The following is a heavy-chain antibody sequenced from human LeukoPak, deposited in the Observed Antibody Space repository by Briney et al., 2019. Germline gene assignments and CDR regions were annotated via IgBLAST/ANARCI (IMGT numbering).Heavy chain of an antibody. CDR2: IRGSSSAM. J-gene: IGHJ4*02. Sequence: GGSLRLSCAASGFSFIEPSMHWVRQAPGKGLVWVSNIRGSSSAMNYAASVKGRFPISRDNAKNSLYLEMSSLRAEDTAVYYCARDRDWSFDYWGLGTLVSVSS. V-gene: IGHV3-48*04. CDR3: ARDRDWSFDY. CDR1: GFSFIEPS. D-gene: IGHD3-9*01.